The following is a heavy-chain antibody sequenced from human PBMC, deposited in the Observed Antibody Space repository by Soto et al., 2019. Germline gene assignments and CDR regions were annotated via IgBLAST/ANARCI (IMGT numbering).Heavy chain of an antibody. D-gene: IGHD6-13*01. CDR3: ARDLHSSSWYVDYYYYGMDV. J-gene: IGHJ6*02. CDR2: IRGSGDTT. V-gene: IGHV3-23*01. CDR1: GFTFSTYA. Sequence: GGSLRLSCAASGFTFSTYAMSWVRQAPGKGLEWVSAIRGSGDTTYYADSVKGRFTISRDNSKNTLYLQMNSLRAEDTAVYYCARDLHSSSWYVDYYYYGMDVWGQGTTVTVSS.